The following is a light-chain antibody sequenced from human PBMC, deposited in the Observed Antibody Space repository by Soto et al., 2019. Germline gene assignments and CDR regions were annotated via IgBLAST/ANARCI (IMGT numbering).Light chain of an antibody. CDR2: GAS. Sequence: IVMTQSPATLSMSPGERATLSCRASQSVSSNLAWYQQKPGQAPRLLIYGASTRATGIPARFSGSGSGTEFTLTISSLQSEDFAVYYCQQYNNWPPLTFGGGTKVEIK. CDR3: QQYNNWPPLT. V-gene: IGKV3-15*01. CDR1: QSVSSN. J-gene: IGKJ4*01.